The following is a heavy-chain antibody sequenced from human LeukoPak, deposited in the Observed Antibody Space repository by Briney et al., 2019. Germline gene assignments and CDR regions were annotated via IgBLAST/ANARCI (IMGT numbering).Heavy chain of an antibody. V-gene: IGHV1-18*01. CDR1: GYTFTSYG. D-gene: IGHD3-22*01. CDR3: ASTPYYDSSGYNY. Sequence: GASVTVSCKASGYTFTSYGISWVRQAPGQGLEWMGWISAYNGNTNYAQKLQGRVTMTTDTSTSTAYMELRSLRSDDTAVYYCASTPYYDSSGYNYWRQGTLVTVPS. J-gene: IGHJ4*02. CDR2: ISAYNGNT.